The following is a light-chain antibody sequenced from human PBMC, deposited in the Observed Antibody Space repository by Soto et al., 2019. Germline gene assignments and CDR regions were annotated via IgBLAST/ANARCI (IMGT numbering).Light chain of an antibody. CDR3: QYYGSYST. J-gene: IGKJ1*01. V-gene: IGKV3-20*01. CDR1: QSVSSSY. CDR2: GAS. Sequence: ASQSVSSSYIAWYQQRPGQTPSLLIYGASTRATGIPDRFSGSGSRTDLSLTINRLEPADCAVYCSQYYGSYSTFGQGTKVDIK.